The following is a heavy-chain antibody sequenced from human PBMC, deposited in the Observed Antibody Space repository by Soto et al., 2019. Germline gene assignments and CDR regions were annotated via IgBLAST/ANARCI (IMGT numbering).Heavy chain of an antibody. Sequence: QVQLVESGGGVVQPGRSLRLSCAASGFTFSSYGMHWVRQAPGKGLEWVAVISYDGSNKYYADSVKGRFTISRDNSKNTLYLQMNSLRAEDTAVYYCAKVDVEMATFGGVDYWGQGTLVTVSS. CDR1: GFTFSSYG. D-gene: IGHD3-16*01. J-gene: IGHJ4*02. V-gene: IGHV3-30*18. CDR2: ISYDGSNK. CDR3: AKVDVEMATFGGVDY.